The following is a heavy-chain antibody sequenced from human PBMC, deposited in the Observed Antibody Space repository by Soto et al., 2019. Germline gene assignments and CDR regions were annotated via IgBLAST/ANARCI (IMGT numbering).Heavy chain of an antibody. CDR1: GGSFSGYY. J-gene: IGHJ3*02. CDR3: ARRNNMIVVVILDAFDI. V-gene: IGHV4-34*01. Sequence: PSETLSLTCAVYGGSFSGYYWSWIRQPPGKGLEWIGEINHSGSTNYNPSLKSRVTISVDTSKNQFSLKLSSVTAADTAVYYCARRNNMIVVVILDAFDIWGQGTMVTVSS. D-gene: IGHD3-22*01. CDR2: INHSGST.